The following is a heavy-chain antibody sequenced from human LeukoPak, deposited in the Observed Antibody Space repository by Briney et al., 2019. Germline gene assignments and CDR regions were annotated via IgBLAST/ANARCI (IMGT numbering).Heavy chain of an antibody. CDR1: GYTFTSNY. Sequence: ASVKVSCKAFGYTFTSNYMHWVRQAPGQGPEWMGVISPSGGSTTYAQKFQGRVTLTRDMSTSTDYLELSSLRSEDTAVYYCARVKHYYDSSGYRGGPFDYWGQGTMVTVSS. CDR3: ARVKHYYDSSGYRGGPFDY. CDR2: ISPSGGST. V-gene: IGHV1-46*01. J-gene: IGHJ4*02. D-gene: IGHD3-22*01.